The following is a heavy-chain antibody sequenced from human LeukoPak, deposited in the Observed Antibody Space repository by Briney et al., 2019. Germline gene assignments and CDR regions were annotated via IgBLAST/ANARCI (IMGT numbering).Heavy chain of an antibody. J-gene: IGHJ4*02. CDR3: ARDVSVGPNVYYFDY. D-gene: IGHD1-26*01. CDR2: ISSSTSTI. CDR1: GLTLSSYS. V-gene: IGHV3-48*02. Sequence: PGGSLRLSCAASGLTLSSYSMNWVRQAPGKGLEWVSYISSSTSTIYYADSVKGRFTISRDNAKNSLYLQMNSLRDEDTAVYYCARDVSVGPNVYYFDYWGQGTLVTVSS.